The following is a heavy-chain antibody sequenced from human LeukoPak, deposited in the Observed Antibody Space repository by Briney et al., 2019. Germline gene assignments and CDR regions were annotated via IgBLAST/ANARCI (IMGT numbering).Heavy chain of an antibody. J-gene: IGHJ5*02. Sequence: SETLSLTCTVSGGYISSHYWSWIRQPPGKGLEWMGYIYYSGSTNYKPSLKSRVTISVDTSTNQFSLTLSSVTAADTAVYYCARVGGYSNYNLLNPRGPGTLVTVSS. CDR3: ARVGGYSNYNLLNP. V-gene: IGHV4-59*11. D-gene: IGHD4-11*01. CDR1: GGYISSHY. CDR2: IYYSGST.